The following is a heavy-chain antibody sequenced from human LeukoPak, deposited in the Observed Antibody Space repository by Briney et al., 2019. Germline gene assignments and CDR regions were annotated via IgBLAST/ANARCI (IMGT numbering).Heavy chain of an antibody. V-gene: IGHV3-21*01. CDR1: GFTFISYS. CDR2: ISSSSSYI. CDR3: ARDSTAAEYFQH. Sequence: GGSLRLSCAASGFTFISYSMNWVRQAPGKGLEWVSSISSSSSYIYYADSVKGRFTISRDNAKNSLYLQMNSLRAEDTAVYYCARDSTAAEYFQHWGQGTLVTVSS. D-gene: IGHD2-2*01. J-gene: IGHJ1*01.